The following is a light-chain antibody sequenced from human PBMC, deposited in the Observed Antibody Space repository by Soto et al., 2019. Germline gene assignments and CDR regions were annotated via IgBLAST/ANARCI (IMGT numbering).Light chain of an antibody. J-gene: IGLJ1*01. CDR3: SSYTSDNRNYV. CDR2: EVS. V-gene: IGLV2-14*01. Sequence: QSVLTQPASVSGSPGQSITISFTGSSSDVGAYTSVSWYQQHPGKAPKLMIYEVSKWPSGVSRRFSGSKSGNTASLTISGLQAEDEAHYYCSSYTSDNRNYVFGTGTKVTVL. CDR1: SSDVGAYTS.